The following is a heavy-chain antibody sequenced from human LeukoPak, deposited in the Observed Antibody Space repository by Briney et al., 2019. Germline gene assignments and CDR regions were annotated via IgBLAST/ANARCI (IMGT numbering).Heavy chain of an antibody. J-gene: IGHJ4*02. D-gene: IGHD3-10*01. V-gene: IGHV3-7*01. CDR1: GFIFSTYW. Sequence: PGGSLRLSCAASGFIFSTYWMSWVRQAPGKGLEWMANIKYDGSEKYYVDSVKGRFTISRDNAENSLSLQMNNLRVEDTAVYYCARAGSHWHYVYWGQGTVVTVSS. CDR2: IKYDGSEK. CDR3: ARAGSHWHYVY.